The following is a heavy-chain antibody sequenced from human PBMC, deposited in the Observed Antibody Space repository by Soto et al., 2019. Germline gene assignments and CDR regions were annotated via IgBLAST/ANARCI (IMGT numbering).Heavy chain of an antibody. D-gene: IGHD3-22*01. V-gene: IGHV4-39*01. CDR2: IHYSGYT. J-gene: IGHJ4*02. CDR3: GRLVYDSSGYRPG. Sequence: QLQLQESGPGLVKPSETLSLTCTVSGGSISSSSYYWGWIRQPPGKGLEWIGSIHYSGYTYYNPSPTSRVPISVDTSKNQFSLKLSSVTAADTAVYYCGRLVYDSSGYRPGWGQGTLVTVSS. CDR1: GGSISSSSYY.